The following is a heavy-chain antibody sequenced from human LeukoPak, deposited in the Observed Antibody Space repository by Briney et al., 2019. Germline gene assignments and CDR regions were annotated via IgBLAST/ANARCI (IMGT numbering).Heavy chain of an antibody. D-gene: IGHD3-22*01. CDR2: IYYSGST. V-gene: IGHV4-38-2*02. Sequence: SETLSLTCTVSGYSISSGYYWGWIRQPPGKGLEWIGYIYYSGSTNYNPSLKSRVTISVDTSKNQFSLKLSSVTAADTAVYYCARSSGHYYYYMDVWGKGTTVTVSS. CDR3: ARSSGHYYYYMDV. CDR1: GYSISSGYY. J-gene: IGHJ6*03.